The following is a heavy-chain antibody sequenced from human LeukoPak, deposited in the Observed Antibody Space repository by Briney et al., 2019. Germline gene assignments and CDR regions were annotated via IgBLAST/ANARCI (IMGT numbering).Heavy chain of an antibody. CDR1: GGSISTSSYY. CDR2: IYHSGST. D-gene: IGHD1-26*01. Sequence: SETLSLTCSVSGGSISTSSYYWGWIRQPPGKGLEWIGSIYHSGSTYYNPSLKSRVTISVDTSKNQFSLKLSSVTAADTAVYYCARSYSGSPAEYMDVWGKGTTVTVSS. V-gene: IGHV4-39*07. J-gene: IGHJ6*03. CDR3: ARSYSGSPAEYMDV.